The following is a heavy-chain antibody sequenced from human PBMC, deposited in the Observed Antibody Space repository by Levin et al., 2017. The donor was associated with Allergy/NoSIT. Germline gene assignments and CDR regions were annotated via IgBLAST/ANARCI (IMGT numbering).Heavy chain of an antibody. CDR2: IYYSGST. Sequence: GSLRLSCTVSGGSITNYYWSWIRQPPGKGLEWIGYIYYSGSTNYNPSLKSRVTISVDTSKNQFSLKLSSVTAADSAVYYCARDRTIAAAGGGHYYYGMDGWGQGTTVTVSS. CDR1: GGSITNYY. D-gene: IGHD6-13*01. V-gene: IGHV4-59*01. J-gene: IGHJ6*02. CDR3: ARDRTIAAAGGGHYYYGMDG.